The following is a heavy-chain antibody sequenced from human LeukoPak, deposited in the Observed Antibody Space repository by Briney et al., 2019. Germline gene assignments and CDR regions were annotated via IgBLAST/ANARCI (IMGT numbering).Heavy chain of an antibody. CDR1: GFTFSSYA. CDR2: ISGSGGST. Sequence: PGGSLRLSCAASGFTFSSYAMSWVRQAPGKGLEWVSTISGSGGSTYYADSVKGRFTISRDNSKNTLYLQMNSLRAEDTAVYYCAKRIGSCEIIRYLDSDHWGQGAPVAVSS. J-gene: IGHJ4*02. CDR3: AKRIGSCEIIRYLDSDH. D-gene: IGHD1-1*01. V-gene: IGHV3-23*01.